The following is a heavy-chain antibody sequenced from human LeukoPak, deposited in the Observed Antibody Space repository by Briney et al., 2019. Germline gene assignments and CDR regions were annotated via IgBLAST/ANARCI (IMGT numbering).Heavy chain of an antibody. V-gene: IGHV1-2*02. CDR3: ARDWDYYGSGSYSSHFDY. D-gene: IGHD3-10*01. Sequence: GASVKVSCKASGYTFTNYYMHWVRQAPGQGLEWMGWINPNSGDTNYAQKFQGRVTMTRDTSINTAYMELSRLRSDDTAAYYCARDWDYYGSGSYSSHFDYWGQGTLVTVSS. CDR2: INPNSGDT. CDR1: GYTFTNYY. J-gene: IGHJ4*02.